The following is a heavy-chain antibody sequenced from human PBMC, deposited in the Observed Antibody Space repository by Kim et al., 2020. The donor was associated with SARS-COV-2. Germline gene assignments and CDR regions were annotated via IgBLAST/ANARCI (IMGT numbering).Heavy chain of an antibody. CDR2: IYWDDDK. D-gene: IGHD3-10*01. V-gene: IGHV2-5*02. Sequence: SGPTLVQPTPTLTLTCTFSGFSLSTSGVGVGWIRQPPGKALEWLALIYWDDDKRYSPSLKSRLTITKDTSKNQVVLTMTNMDPVDTATYYCATRGGSGSSLDAFDIWGQGTMVTVSS. CDR3: ATRGGSGSSLDAFDI. J-gene: IGHJ3*02. CDR1: GFSLSTSGVG.